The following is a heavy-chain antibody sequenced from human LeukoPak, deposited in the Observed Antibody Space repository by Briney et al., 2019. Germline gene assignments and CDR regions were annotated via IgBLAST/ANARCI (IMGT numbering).Heavy chain of an antibody. Sequence: ASVKVSCKVSGYTLTELSMHWVRQAPGKGLEWMGGFDPEDGETIYAQKFQGRVTITADESTSTAYMELSSLRSEDTAVYYCARDGGTGDDAFDIWGQGTMVTVSS. CDR2: FDPEDGET. CDR3: ARDGGTGDDAFDI. CDR1: GYTLTELS. V-gene: IGHV1-24*01. D-gene: IGHD7-27*01. J-gene: IGHJ3*02.